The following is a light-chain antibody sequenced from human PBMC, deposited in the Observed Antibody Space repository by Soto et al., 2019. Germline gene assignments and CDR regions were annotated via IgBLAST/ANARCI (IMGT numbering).Light chain of an antibody. CDR3: QQANSVTRT. CDR2: HXS. J-gene: IGKJ4*01. CDR1: KGISSS. Sequence: DIQMTQSRSSVSAYLXDRVPITSPASKGISSSLAXXQQXXGXAPKXXXDHXSSLQRGGPSRLSGSGSATDFTLTISSLQPEDFANYYFQQANSVTRTFGGGTKVDIK. V-gene: IGKV1-12*01.